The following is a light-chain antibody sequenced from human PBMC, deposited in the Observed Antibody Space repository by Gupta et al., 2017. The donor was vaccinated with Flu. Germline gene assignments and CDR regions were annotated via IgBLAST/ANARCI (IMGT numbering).Light chain of an antibody. Sequence: ERATLSCRASQSVSSSYLAWYQQKPGQAPRLLIYGASSRATGIPDRFSGSGSGTDFTLTISRLEPEDFAVYYCQQYGSSLITFGHGTKVDIK. CDR1: QSVSSSY. V-gene: IGKV3-20*01. CDR3: QQYGSSLIT. CDR2: GAS. J-gene: IGKJ3*01.